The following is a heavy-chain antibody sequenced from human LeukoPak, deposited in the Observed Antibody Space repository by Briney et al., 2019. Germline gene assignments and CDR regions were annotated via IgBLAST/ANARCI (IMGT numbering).Heavy chain of an antibody. CDR3: ARVGIAAADRPFDY. CDR2: IIPIFGTA. Sequence: SVKVSCKASGGTFSSYAISWVRQAPGQGLEWMGGIIPIFGTANYAQKFRGRFTITTDESTSTVYMELSSLRSEDTAVYYCARVGIAAADRPFDYWGQRTLVTVSS. D-gene: IGHD6-13*01. J-gene: IGHJ4*02. CDR1: GGTFSSYA. V-gene: IGHV1-69*05.